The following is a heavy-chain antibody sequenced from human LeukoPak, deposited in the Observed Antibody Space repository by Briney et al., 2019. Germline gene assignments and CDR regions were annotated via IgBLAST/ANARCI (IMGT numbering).Heavy chain of an antibody. V-gene: IGHV1-69*13. D-gene: IGHD2-2*01. CDR1: GGTFSSYA. CDR3: AREPYCSSTSCWYNWFDP. Sequence: ASVKVSCKASGGTFSSYAISSVRQAPGQGLEWMGGIIPIFGTANYAQKFQGRVTITADESTSTAYMELSSLRSEDTAVYYCAREPYCSSTSCWYNWFDPWGQGTLVTVSS. CDR2: IIPIFGTA. J-gene: IGHJ5*02.